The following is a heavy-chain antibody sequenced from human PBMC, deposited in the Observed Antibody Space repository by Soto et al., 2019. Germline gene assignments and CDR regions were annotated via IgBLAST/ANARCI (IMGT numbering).Heavy chain of an antibody. CDR2: IIPILGIA. CDR3: ASLMSSGYYYGMDV. D-gene: IGHD3-10*01. CDR1: GGTFSSYT. J-gene: IGHJ6*02. Sequence: ASVKVSCKASGGTFSSYTISGVRQAPGQGLEWMGRIIPILGIANYAQKFQGRVTITADKSTSTAYMELSSLRSEDTAVYYCASLMSSGYYYGMDVWGQGTTVTSP. V-gene: IGHV1-69*02.